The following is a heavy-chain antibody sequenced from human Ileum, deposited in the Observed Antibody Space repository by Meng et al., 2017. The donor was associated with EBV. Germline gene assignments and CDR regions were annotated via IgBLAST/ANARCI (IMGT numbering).Heavy chain of an antibody. CDR1: GYTFTGYY. Sequence: QGPSGQSGAEVEKPGASVKVSCRASGYTFTGYYMHWVRQAPGQGLEWMGRINPNTGGTNYAQNFQGRVTMTRDTSITTAYMELSRLRSADTAMYYCARGKSGSYSLDYWGQGTLVTVSS. V-gene: IGHV1-2*06. D-gene: IGHD3-10*01. CDR2: INPNTGGT. J-gene: IGHJ4*02. CDR3: ARGKSGSYSLDY.